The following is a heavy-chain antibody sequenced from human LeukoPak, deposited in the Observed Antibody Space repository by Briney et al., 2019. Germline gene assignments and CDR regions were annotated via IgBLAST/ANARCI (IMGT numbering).Heavy chain of an antibody. CDR3: AKEGGNYSFDS. V-gene: IGHV3-30*18. CDR1: GFTFSRYG. CDR2: ILYDGRNT. Sequence: GESLKISCAASGFTFSRYGMHWVRQAPGKGLEWVAVILYDGRNTLFADSVKGRFTISRDNSKNTVYLQMNSLRAEDTAVYYCAKEGGNYSFDSWGQGTLVTVCS. J-gene: IGHJ4*02. D-gene: IGHD4-23*01.